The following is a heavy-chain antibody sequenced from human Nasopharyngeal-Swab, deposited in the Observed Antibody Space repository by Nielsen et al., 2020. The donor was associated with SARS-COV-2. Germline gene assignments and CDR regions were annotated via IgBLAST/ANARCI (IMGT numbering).Heavy chain of an antibody. Sequence: SETLSLTCAVYGGSFSGYYWSWIRQPPGKGLEWIGEINHSGSTNYNPSLKSRVTISVDTSKNQFSLKLSSVTAADTAVYYCARGLSSYSSSTRWFDPWGQGTPVTVSS. CDR3: ARGLSSYSSSTRWFDP. V-gene: IGHV4-34*01. J-gene: IGHJ5*02. CDR1: GGSFSGYY. CDR2: INHSGST. D-gene: IGHD6-13*01.